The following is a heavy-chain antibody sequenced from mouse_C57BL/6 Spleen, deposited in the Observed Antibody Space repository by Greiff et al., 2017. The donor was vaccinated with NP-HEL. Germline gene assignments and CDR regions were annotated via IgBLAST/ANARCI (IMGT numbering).Heavy chain of an antibody. CDR3: VRHNYGRNYFDY. Sequence: GGGLVQPKGSLKLSCAASGFSFNTYAMNWVRQAPGKGLEWVARIRSKSNNYATYYADSVKDRFTISRDDSESMLYLQMNNLKTEDTAMYYCVRHNYGRNYFDYWGQGTTLTVSS. CDR2: IRSKSNNYAT. D-gene: IGHD1-1*01. J-gene: IGHJ2*01. CDR1: GFSFNTYA. V-gene: IGHV10-1*01.